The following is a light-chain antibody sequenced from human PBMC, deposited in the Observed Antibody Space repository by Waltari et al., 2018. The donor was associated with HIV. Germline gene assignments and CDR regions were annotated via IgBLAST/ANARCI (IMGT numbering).Light chain of an antibody. J-gene: IGLJ1*01. CDR2: EVS. V-gene: IGLV2-14*01. Sequence: QSALTQPASVSGSPGQSITISCTGTSRDVGGYNYVSWYQQHPGKAPKLIIYEVSNPPLGVFNRLPCSKSGNPASLNIPGLQGDDEAHFYWSSYTSSTTYVFGTGTKVTVL. CDR3: SSYTSSTTYV. CDR1: SRDVGGYNY.